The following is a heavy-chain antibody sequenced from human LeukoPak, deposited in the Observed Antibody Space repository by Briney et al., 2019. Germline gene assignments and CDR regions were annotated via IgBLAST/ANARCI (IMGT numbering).Heavy chain of an antibody. CDR2: INHSGGT. V-gene: IGHV4-34*01. CDR3: ATYGSRSYRPGDYYYYMDV. CDR1: GGSFSGYY. D-gene: IGHD3-10*01. Sequence: SETLSLTCAVYGGSFSGYYWSWIRQPPGKGLEWIGEINHSGGTNYNPSLKSRVTISVDTSKNQFSLKLSSVTAADTAVYYCATYGSRSYRPGDYYYYMDVWGKGTTVTISS. J-gene: IGHJ6*03.